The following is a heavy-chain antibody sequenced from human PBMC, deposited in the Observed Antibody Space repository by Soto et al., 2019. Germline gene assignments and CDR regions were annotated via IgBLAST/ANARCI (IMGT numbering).Heavy chain of an antibody. CDR2: IYATGTT. CDR1: VASNRGYY. CDR3: VRDGTKTLRDWFDP. Sequence: SEPLSLPCTVSVASNRGYYWSWIRKSSGKGLEWIGRIYATGTTDYNPSLKSRVMMSVDTSKKQFSLKLRSVTAADTAVYYCVRDGTKTLRDWFDPWGQGISVTVS. V-gene: IGHV4-4*07. D-gene: IGHD1-1*01. J-gene: IGHJ5*02.